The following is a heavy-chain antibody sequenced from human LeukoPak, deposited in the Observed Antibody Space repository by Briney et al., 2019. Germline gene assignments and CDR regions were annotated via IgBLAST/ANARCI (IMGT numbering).Heavy chain of an antibody. J-gene: IGHJ6*02. V-gene: IGHV4-59*01. Sequence: SETLSLTCTVSGGSISSYYWSWIRQPPGKGLEWIGYIYYSGSTNYNPSLKSRVTISVDTSKNQFSLKLSSVAAADTAVYYCARDHLEFPADSSGYPSGYYYYYGMDVWGQGTTVTVSS. CDR2: IYYSGST. D-gene: IGHD3-22*01. CDR1: GGSISSYY. CDR3: ARDHLEFPADSSGYPSGYYYYYGMDV.